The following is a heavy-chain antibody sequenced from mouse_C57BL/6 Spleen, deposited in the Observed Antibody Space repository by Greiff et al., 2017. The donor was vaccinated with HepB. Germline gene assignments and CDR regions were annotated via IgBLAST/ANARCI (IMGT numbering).Heavy chain of an antibody. D-gene: IGHD1-1*01. J-gene: IGHJ3*01. V-gene: IGHV7-3*01. Sequence: EVKLMESGGGLVQPGGSLSLSCAASGFTFTDYYMSWVRQPPGKALEWLGFIRNKANGYTTEYSASVKGRFTISRDNSQSILYLQMNALRAEDSATYYCARLYYGSSQAWFAYWGQGTLVTVSA. CDR2: IRNKANGYTT. CDR3: ARLYYGSSQAWFAY. CDR1: GFTFTDYY.